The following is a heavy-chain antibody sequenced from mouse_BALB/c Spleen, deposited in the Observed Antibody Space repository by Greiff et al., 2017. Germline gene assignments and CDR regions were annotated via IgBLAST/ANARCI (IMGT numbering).Heavy chain of an antibody. V-gene: IGHV14-3*02. CDR1: GFNIKDTY. J-gene: IGHJ3*01. D-gene: IGHD2-14*01. CDR3: ARSDYRYPWFAY. Sequence: EVQLQQSGAELVKPGASVKLSCTASGFNIKDTYMHWVKQRPEQGLEWIGRIDPANGNTKYDPKFQGKATITADTSSNTASLQLSSLTSEDTAVYYCARSDYRYPWFAYWGQGTLVTVSA. CDR2: IDPANGNT.